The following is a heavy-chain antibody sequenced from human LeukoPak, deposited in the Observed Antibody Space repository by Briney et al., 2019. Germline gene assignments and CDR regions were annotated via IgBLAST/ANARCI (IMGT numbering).Heavy chain of an antibody. CDR3: ARAGSPAAISHYYCYGMDV. CDR1: GATFSSYA. CDR2: IIPIFGTA. D-gene: IGHD2-2*01. V-gene: IGHV1-69*05. Sequence: SVKVSCKASGATFSSYAISWVRQAPGQGLEWMGGIIPIFGTANYAQKFHGRVTITTDESTTTTYMELSSLRSEDTAVYYCARAGSPAAISHYYCYGMDVWGKGTTVTVSS. J-gene: IGHJ6*04.